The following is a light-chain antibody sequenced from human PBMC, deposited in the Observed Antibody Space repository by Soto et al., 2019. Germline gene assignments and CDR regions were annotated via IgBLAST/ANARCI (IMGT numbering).Light chain of an antibody. Sequence: EIVLTQSPGTLSLSPGERATLSCRASQSVSSNYLAWYQQKPGQAPRLLISAASSRATGIPYRFSGSGSGTDFTLNISGLEPADFSVYYCQQYGSSPFAFGPGTKVDI. V-gene: IGKV3-20*01. CDR1: QSVSSNY. CDR3: QQYGSSPFA. J-gene: IGKJ3*01. CDR2: AAS.